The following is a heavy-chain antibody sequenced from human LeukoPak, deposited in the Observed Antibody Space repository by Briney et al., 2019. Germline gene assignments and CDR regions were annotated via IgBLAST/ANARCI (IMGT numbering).Heavy chain of an antibody. Sequence: ASVKVSCKASGYTFTSYGISWVRQAPGQGLEWMGWISAYNGNTNYAQKLQGRVTMTTDTSTSTAYMELRSLRSDDTAVYYCTRSNSLVYYYGSGSYQGVFDIWGQGTMVTVSS. J-gene: IGHJ3*02. CDR2: ISAYNGNT. D-gene: IGHD3-10*01. CDR3: TRSNSLVYYYGSGSYQGVFDI. CDR1: GYTFTSYG. V-gene: IGHV1-18*01.